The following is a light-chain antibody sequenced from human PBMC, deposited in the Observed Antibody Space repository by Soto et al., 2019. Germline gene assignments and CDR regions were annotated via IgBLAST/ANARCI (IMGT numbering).Light chain of an antibody. J-gene: IGKJ5*01. Sequence: DIQMTQSPSSLSASVGDRVIITCRASQSVSSDLNWYQQKAWKPPKLLIFAASSLQSVVPSRFSGSGSGTHFTLTISNLQPEDFATYYCQHIYSIPITFGQGTRLEIK. CDR3: QHIYSIPIT. V-gene: IGKV1-39*01. CDR2: AAS. CDR1: QSVSSD.